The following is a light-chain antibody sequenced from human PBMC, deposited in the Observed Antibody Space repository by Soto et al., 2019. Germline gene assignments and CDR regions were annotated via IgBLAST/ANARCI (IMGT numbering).Light chain of an antibody. Sequence: ETVMTQSPGTLSLSPGETATLSCRASQSVSSSYLAWYQQKPGQAPRLLIYGASSRATGIPGRFSGSGSGTDFTLTISRLEPEDFAVYYCHHYGSSPYTFGQGTKLEIK. CDR2: GAS. V-gene: IGKV3-20*01. CDR1: QSVSSSY. CDR3: HHYGSSPYT. J-gene: IGKJ2*01.